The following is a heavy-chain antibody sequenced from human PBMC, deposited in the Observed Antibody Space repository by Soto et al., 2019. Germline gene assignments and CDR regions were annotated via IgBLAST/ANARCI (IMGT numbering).Heavy chain of an antibody. J-gene: IGHJ3*02. D-gene: IGHD2-15*01. CDR2: ISDSGGST. Sequence: GALRLSCAASGFTFSGYAMSWVRQAPGKGLEWVSAISDSGGSTYYADSVKRRFTISRDNSKNTLYLQMNSLRAEDTAVYYHAKDVTGYCSGGSCNVGAFDIGGQGTMVTVS. CDR3: AKDVTGYCSGGSCNVGAFDI. V-gene: IGHV3-23*01. CDR1: GFTFSGYA.